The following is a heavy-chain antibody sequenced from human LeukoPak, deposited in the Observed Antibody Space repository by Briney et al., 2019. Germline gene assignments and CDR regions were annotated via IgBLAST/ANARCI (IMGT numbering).Heavy chain of an antibody. CDR1: GYSFTSYW. V-gene: IGHV5-51*01. Sequence: GESLKISCKGSGYSFTSYWIGWVRQMPGKGLEWMGIIFPGDSDTRYSPAFQGQVTISADKSITTAYLQWSSLKASDTAMYYCARQRYYYDSSGYYSEIDYWGQGTLVTASS. D-gene: IGHD3-22*01. CDR3: ARQRYYYDSSGYYSEIDY. CDR2: IFPGDSDT. J-gene: IGHJ4*02.